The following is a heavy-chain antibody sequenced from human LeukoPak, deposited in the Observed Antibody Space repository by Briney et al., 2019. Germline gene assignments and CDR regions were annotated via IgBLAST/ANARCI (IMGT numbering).Heavy chain of an antibody. CDR1: GGSFSGYY. CDR2: INHSGST. J-gene: IGHJ6*03. Sequence: PSETLSLTCAVYGGSFSGYYWSWIRQPPGEGLEWIGEINHSGSTNYNPSLKSRVTISVDTSKNQFSLKLSSVTAADTAVYYCARGEYSSSSRYYYMDVWGKGTTVTVSS. CDR3: ARGEYSSSSRYYYMDV. D-gene: IGHD6-6*01. V-gene: IGHV4-34*01.